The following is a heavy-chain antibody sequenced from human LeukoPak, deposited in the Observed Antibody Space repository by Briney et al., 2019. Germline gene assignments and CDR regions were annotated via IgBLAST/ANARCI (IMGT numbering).Heavy chain of an antibody. CDR2: ISYAGNNS. Sequence: GGSLRLSCVASGFNFRHYGIHWVRQAPGKGPQWVAVISYAGNNSYYADSVKGRFTVSRDNSKNTLYLQMNSLRAEDTAVYYCAKDGTGRYYDFWSGCPFDPWGQGTLVTVSS. CDR1: GFNFRHYG. CDR3: AKDGTGRYYDFWSGCPFDP. V-gene: IGHV3-30*18. D-gene: IGHD3-3*01. J-gene: IGHJ5*02.